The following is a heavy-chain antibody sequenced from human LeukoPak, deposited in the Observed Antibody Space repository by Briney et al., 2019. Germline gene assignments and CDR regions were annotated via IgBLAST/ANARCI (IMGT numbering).Heavy chain of an antibody. CDR2: IYYSGST. CDR1: GGSVSDYY. CDR3: ARGGDYGWYFDL. J-gene: IGHJ2*01. Sequence: SETLSLTCTVSGGSVSDYYWSWIRQPAGKGLEWIGYIYYSGSTNYNPSLKSRVTISVDTSKNQFSLKLSSVTAADTAVYYCARGGDYGWYFDLWGRGTLVTVSS. D-gene: IGHD4-17*01. V-gene: IGHV4-59*02.